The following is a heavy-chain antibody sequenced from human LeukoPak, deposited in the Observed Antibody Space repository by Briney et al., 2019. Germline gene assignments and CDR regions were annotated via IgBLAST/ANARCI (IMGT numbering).Heavy chain of an antibody. CDR3: AKDPLAAAGKAGDY. J-gene: IGHJ4*02. Sequence: GGSLRLSCAASGFTFSSYAMSWVRQAPGKGLEWVSAISGSGGSTYYADSVKGRLTISRDNSKNTLYLQMNSLRAEDTAVYYCAKDPLAAAGKAGDYWGQGTLVTVSS. CDR1: GFTFSSYA. CDR2: ISGSGGST. D-gene: IGHD6-13*01. V-gene: IGHV3-23*01.